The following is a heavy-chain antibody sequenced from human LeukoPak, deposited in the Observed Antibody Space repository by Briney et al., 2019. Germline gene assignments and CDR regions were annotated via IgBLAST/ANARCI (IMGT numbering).Heavy chain of an antibody. J-gene: IGHJ3*02. CDR2: INHSGST. CDR3: ARMATIPYDAFDI. Sequence: SETLSLTCAVYGGSFSGYYWSWIRQPPGKGLEWIGEINHSGSTNYNPSLKSRVTISVDTSKNQFSLKLSSVTAADTAVYYCARMATIPYDAFDIWGQGTMVTASS. D-gene: IGHD5-24*01. CDR1: GGSFSGYY. V-gene: IGHV4-34*01.